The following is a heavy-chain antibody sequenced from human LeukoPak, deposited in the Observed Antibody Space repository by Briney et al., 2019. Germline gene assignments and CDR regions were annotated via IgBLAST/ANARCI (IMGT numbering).Heavy chain of an antibody. CDR3: ARGRIIRGYFDY. D-gene: IGHD2/OR15-2a*01. CDR1: GRSFDDYG. Sequence: PGGSLRLSCAASGRSFDDYGMSWVRHAPGKGLGWVSGINWNGGSTGYADSVKGRFTISRDNAKNSLYLQMNSLRAEDTALYYCARGRIIRGYFDYWGQGTLVTVSS. J-gene: IGHJ4*02. V-gene: IGHV3-20*04. CDR2: INWNGGST.